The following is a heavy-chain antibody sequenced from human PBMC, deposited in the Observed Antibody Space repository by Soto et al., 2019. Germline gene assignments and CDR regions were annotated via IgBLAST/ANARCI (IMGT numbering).Heavy chain of an antibody. Sequence: PGESLKISCKGSGYSFTSYWIGWVRQMPGKGLEWMGIIYPGDSDTRYSPSFQGQVTISADKSISTAYLQWSSLKASDTAMYYCARFMATKTGYYYYYGMDVWGQGTTVTVSS. CDR1: GYSFTSYW. CDR2: IYPGDSDT. V-gene: IGHV5-51*01. J-gene: IGHJ6*02. CDR3: ARFMATKTGYYYYYGMDV. D-gene: IGHD5-12*01.